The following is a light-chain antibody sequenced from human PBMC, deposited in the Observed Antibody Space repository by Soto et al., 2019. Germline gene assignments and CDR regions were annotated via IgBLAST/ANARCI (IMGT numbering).Light chain of an antibody. Sequence: QSVLTQPASVSGSPGQSITISCTGTSSDVGAYNFVSWHQQHPGKAPKLMIYNVYDRPSGVPDRFSGSKSGNTASLTISGLQAEDEADYYCCSYAGSYTWVFGGGTKLTVL. CDR1: SSDVGAYNF. CDR3: CSYAGSYTWV. V-gene: IGLV2-11*01. CDR2: NVY. J-gene: IGLJ3*02.